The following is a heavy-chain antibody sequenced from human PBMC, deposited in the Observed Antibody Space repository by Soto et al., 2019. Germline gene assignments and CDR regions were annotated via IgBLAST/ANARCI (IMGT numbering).Heavy chain of an antibody. CDR2: ISAYNGNT. CDR1: GYTFTSYA. J-gene: IGHJ4*02. V-gene: IGHV1-18*01. D-gene: IGHD3-10*01. Sequence: ASVKVSCKASGYTFTSYAISWVRQAPGQGLEWMGWISAYNGNTNYAQKVQGRVTMTTDTSTSTAYMELRSLRSDDTAVYYCARGWLGEFVDYFDYWGQGPLVTVS. CDR3: ARGWLGEFVDYFDY.